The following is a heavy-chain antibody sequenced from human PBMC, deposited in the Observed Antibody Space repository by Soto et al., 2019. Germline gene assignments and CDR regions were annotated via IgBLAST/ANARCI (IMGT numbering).Heavy chain of an antibody. Sequence: EVQLLESGGGLIQPGGSLRLSCAASGFTFSDYAMTWVRQAPGKGLEWVSVITGSGGKTFYADYVKGRFSISRDNSKNTVDLEINSLRAEDTAVYYCAKGILSDYYGSGTDDYWGQGTLVTVSS. V-gene: IGHV3-23*01. CDR3: AKGILSDYYGSGTDDY. J-gene: IGHJ4*02. CDR1: GFTFSDYA. CDR2: ITGSGGKT. D-gene: IGHD3-10*01.